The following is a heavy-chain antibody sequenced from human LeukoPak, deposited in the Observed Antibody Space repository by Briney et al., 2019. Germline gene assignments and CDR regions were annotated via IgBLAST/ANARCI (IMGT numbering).Heavy chain of an antibody. V-gene: IGHV3-30*04. CDR2: LSYDGSKK. CDR1: GFTFNNSA. J-gene: IGHJ4*02. CDR3: ARDRGWSQTYGSGTYGLDY. Sequence: GGSLRLSCAASGFTFNNSAMYWARQAPGKGLQWEALLSYDGSKKYYADSVKGRFIISRDNSRNTLYLQMNSLRAEDTAVYYCARDRGWSQTYGSGTYGLDYWGQGTLVTVSS. D-gene: IGHD3-10*01.